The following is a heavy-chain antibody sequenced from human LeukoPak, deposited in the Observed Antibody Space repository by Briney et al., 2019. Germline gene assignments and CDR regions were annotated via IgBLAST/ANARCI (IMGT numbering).Heavy chain of an antibody. CDR2: IYYSGST. D-gene: IGHD3-22*01. CDR1: GGSISSYY. J-gene: IGHJ4*02. CDR3: AGASYDSSGVH. Sequence: SETLPLTCTVSGGSISSYYWSWIRQPPGKGLEWIGYIYYSGSTNYNPSLKSRVTISVDTSKNQFSLKLSSVTAADTAVYYCAGASYDSSGVHWGQGTLVTVSS. V-gene: IGHV4-59*01.